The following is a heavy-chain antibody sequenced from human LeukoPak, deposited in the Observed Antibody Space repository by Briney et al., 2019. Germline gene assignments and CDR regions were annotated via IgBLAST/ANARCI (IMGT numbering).Heavy chain of an antibody. CDR2: ISGSGGST. J-gene: IGHJ4*02. Sequence: PLETLSLTCTVSGDSTSSDRYYGGWVRQPPGKGLEWVSAISGSGGSTYYADSVKGRFTISRDNSKNTLYLQMNSLRAEDTAVYYCAKSAVAGKKYYFDYWGQGTLVTVSS. CDR1: GDSTSSDRYY. V-gene: IGHV3-23*01. CDR3: AKSAVAGKKYYFDY. D-gene: IGHD6-19*01.